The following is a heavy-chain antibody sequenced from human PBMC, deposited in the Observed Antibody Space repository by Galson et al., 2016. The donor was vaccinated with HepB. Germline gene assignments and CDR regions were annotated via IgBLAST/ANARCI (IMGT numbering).Heavy chain of an antibody. Sequence: SLIPSCAASGFTFSTYGMHWVRQAPGTGLEWVAVIWYDGSNQYYADSVRGRFTISRDNPKNTLYLQMNSLRAEDTAVYYCASEAPILAPTLDYWGQGTLVIVSS. CDR1: GFTFSTYG. CDR2: IWYDGSNQ. D-gene: IGHD5-12*01. V-gene: IGHV3-33*01. J-gene: IGHJ4*02. CDR3: ASEAPILAPTLDY.